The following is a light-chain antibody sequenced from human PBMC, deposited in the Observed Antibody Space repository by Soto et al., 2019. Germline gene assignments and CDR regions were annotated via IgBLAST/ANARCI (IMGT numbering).Light chain of an antibody. J-gene: IGKJ2*01. CDR3: QQYTSYSYT. Sequence: DIQMTQSPSTLSASVGDRVTITCRASQSISSWLAWYQQKPGKAPKLLIYKASSLESGVPSRFSGSGSGTEFTLTISSLQPDDFATYYCQQYTSYSYTFGQGTKLELK. CDR2: KAS. CDR1: QSISSW. V-gene: IGKV1-5*03.